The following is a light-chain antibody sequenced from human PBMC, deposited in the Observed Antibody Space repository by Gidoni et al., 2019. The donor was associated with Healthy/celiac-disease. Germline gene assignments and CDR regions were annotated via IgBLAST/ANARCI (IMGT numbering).Light chain of an antibody. CDR1: NIGSKS. CDR3: QVWDSSSARVV. J-gene: IGLJ2*01. CDR2: DDS. V-gene: IGLV3-21*04. Sequence: SYVLTQPPSVSEATGKTARITCGGNNIGSKSVNWYQQKPGQAPVLVIYDDSDRPSGIPERFSGSISGNTATLTISRVEAGDEADYYCQVWDSSSARVVFGGGTKLTVL.